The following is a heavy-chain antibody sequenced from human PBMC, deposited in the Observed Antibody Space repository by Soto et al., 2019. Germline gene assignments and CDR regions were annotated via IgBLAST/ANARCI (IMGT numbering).Heavy chain of an antibody. D-gene: IGHD4-17*01. Sequence: PSETLSLTCAVYGGSFSGYYWSWIRQPPGKGLEWIGEINHSGSTNYNPSLKSRVTISVDTSKNQFSLKLSSVTAADTAVYYCASVTTVTTLTDYWGQRTLVTVSS. CDR1: GGSFSGYY. J-gene: IGHJ4*02. CDR2: INHSGST. CDR3: ASVTTVTTLTDY. V-gene: IGHV4-34*01.